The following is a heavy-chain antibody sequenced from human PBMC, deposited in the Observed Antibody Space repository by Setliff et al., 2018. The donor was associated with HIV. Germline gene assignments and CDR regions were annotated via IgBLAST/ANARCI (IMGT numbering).Heavy chain of an antibody. Sequence: SETLSLTCAVYGGSFSGYYWSWIRQPPGKGLEWIGEINHSGSTNYIPSLKSRVTISVDTSKNQFSLNLSSVTAADTAMYYCARDLKSGSYSPGAFDIWGQGTMVTVSS. CDR1: GGSFSGYY. J-gene: IGHJ3*02. CDR3: ARDLKSGSYSPGAFDI. CDR2: INHSGST. D-gene: IGHD1-26*01. V-gene: IGHV4-34*01.